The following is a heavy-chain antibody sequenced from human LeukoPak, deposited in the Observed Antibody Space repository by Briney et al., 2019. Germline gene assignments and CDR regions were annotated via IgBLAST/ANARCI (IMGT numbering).Heavy chain of an antibody. CDR3: AKDIGSNYGYYFDY. D-gene: IGHD4-11*01. J-gene: IGHJ4*02. Sequence: PGGSLRLSCAASGFTFNNYAMSWVRQAPGKGPEWLSAISGSGGSTTDADSVKGRFTTSRDNSKSTLYLQMNSLRAEDTALYYCAKDIGSNYGYYFDYWGQGTLVTVSS. V-gene: IGHV3-23*01. CDR2: ISGSGGST. CDR1: GFTFNNYA.